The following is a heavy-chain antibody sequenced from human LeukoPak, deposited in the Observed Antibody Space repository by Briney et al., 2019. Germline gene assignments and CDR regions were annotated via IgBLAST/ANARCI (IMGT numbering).Heavy chain of an antibody. CDR2: IYHSGST. D-gene: IGHD4-17*01. V-gene: IGHV4-38-2*02. J-gene: IGHJ4*02. CDR3: ASLQPTVTTGY. Sequence: SETLSLTCTVSGYSISSGYYWGWIRQPPGKGLEWIGSIYHSGSTYYNPSLKSRVTISVDTSKNQFSLKLSSVTAADTAVYYCASLQPTVTTGYWGQGTLVTVSS. CDR1: GYSISSGYY.